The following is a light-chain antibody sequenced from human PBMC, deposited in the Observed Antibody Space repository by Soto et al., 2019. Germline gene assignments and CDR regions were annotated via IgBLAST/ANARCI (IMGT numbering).Light chain of an antibody. CDR3: QQYNNGPSWT. CDR1: QSVSSN. Sequence: EIVMTQSPATLSVSTGERATLSCRARQSVSSNLAGYQQKPGQDPRLLIYDASTRATGIPARFSGSGSGTEVTLPISRLQSDDFAVYYCQQYNNGPSWTFGQGTKVEIK. CDR2: DAS. V-gene: IGKV3-15*01. J-gene: IGKJ1*01.